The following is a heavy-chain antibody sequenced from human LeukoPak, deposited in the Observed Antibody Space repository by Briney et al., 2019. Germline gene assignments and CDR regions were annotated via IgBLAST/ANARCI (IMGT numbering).Heavy chain of an antibody. CDR2: INHSGST. CDR1: GGSFSGYY. Sequence: SETLSLTCAVYGGSFSGYYWSWIRQPPGKGLEWIGEINHSGSTNYNPSLKSRVTISVDTSKNQFSLKLSSVTAADTAVYYCARGRIAVVGTGAPNFDYWGQGTLVTVSS. D-gene: IGHD6-19*01. V-gene: IGHV4-34*01. J-gene: IGHJ4*02. CDR3: ARGRIAVVGTGAPNFDY.